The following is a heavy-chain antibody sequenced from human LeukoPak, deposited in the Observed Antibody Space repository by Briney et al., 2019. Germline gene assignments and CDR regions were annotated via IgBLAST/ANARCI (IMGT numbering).Heavy chain of an antibody. CDR3: ARVQRRYDSSGYYYDHYYYYMDV. CDR2: IYTSGST. V-gene: IGHV4-61*02. J-gene: IGHJ6*03. Sequence: SETLSLTCTVSGGSISSDNYYWSWIRQPAGTGLEWIGRIYTSGSTKYNPSLKSRVTMSVDTSKNQFSLKLSSVTAADTAVYYCARVQRRYDSSGYYYDHYYYYMDVWGKGATVTVSS. CDR1: GGSISSDNYY. D-gene: IGHD3-22*01.